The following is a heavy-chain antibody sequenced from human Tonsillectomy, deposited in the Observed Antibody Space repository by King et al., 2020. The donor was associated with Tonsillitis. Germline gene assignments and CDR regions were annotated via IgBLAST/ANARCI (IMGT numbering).Heavy chain of an antibody. J-gene: IGHJ4*02. V-gene: IGHV3-30*18. CDR2: ISYDGSDK. D-gene: IGHD6-13*01. CDR3: AKDMGVVVTAAGLDS. CDR1: GFMFSSFG. Sequence: QLVQSGGGVVQPGRSLRLSCAASGFMFSSFGMHWVRQAPGKGLEWVSVISYDGSDKYYADSVKGRFTISRDNSKNTLYLQMNSLSAEDTAVYYCAKDMGVVVTAAGLDSWGQGPPVTVSS.